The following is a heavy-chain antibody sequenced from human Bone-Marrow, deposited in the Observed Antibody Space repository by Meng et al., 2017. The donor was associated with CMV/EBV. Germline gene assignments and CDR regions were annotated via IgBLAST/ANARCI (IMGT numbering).Heavy chain of an antibody. Sequence: GESLKISCAASGFTFSSYAMHWVRQAPGKGLEWVAVISYDGSNKYYADSVKGRFTISRDNSKNTLYLQMNSLRAEDTAVYYCARDPTGPYDFWSGYSGMDVWGQGTTVTVSS. CDR2: ISYDGSNK. CDR1: GFTFSSYA. CDR3: ARDPTGPYDFWSGYSGMDV. J-gene: IGHJ6*02. D-gene: IGHD3-3*01. V-gene: IGHV3-30*04.